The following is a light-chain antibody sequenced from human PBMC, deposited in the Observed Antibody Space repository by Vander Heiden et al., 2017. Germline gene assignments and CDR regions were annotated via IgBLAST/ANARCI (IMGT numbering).Light chain of an antibody. J-gene: IGKJ2*01. V-gene: IGKV3-15*01. CDR1: QSVSSN. Sequence: EIVMTQSPATLAVSPGERATLSCRASQSVSSNLAWYQQKPGQAPRLLIYGASTRATGIPARFSGSGSGTEFTLTISSLQSEDFAVYDCQQYNNGPQYTFGQGTKLEIK. CDR2: GAS. CDR3: QQYNNGPQYT.